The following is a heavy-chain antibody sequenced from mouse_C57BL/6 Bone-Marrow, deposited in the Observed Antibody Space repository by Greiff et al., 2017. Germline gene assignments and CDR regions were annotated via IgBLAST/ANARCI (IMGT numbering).Heavy chain of an antibody. CDR3: TTEFFDY. V-gene: IGHV14-4*01. CDR2: IDPENGDT. CDR1: GFNIKDDY. Sequence: VQLKQSGAELVRPGASVKLSCTASGFNIKDDYMHWVKQRSEQGLEWIGWIDPENGDTEYASKFQGKATITADTSSNTAYLQLSSLTSEDTAVYCCTTEFFDYWGQGTMLTVSS. J-gene: IGHJ2*01.